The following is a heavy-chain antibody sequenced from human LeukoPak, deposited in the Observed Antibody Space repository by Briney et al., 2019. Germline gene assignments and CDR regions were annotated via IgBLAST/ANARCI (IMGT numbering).Heavy chain of an antibody. CDR2: MNPGSGNT. J-gene: IGHJ4*02. D-gene: IGHD3-22*01. CDR1: GYTFISYD. V-gene: IGHV1-8*01. Sequence: GASVTVSCKASGYTFISYDINWVRQATGQGLEWLGWMNPGSGNTGLAQKFQGRVTMTSNTSTSTAYMELSSLRSEDTAVYFCARASRQVKGYDSAGYYYFGYWGQGAVFTVSS. CDR3: ARASRQVKGYDSAGYYYFGY.